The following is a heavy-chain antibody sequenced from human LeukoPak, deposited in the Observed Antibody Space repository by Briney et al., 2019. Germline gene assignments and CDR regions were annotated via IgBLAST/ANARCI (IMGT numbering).Heavy chain of an antibody. CDR1: GYTFSIYY. D-gene: IGHD6-19*01. Sequence: ASVKVSCKASGYTFSIYYMHWVRQAPGQGVEWMGIINPSGGNTNYAQEFQGRVTMTRDMSTSTVYMELSSLRSEDTAVYYCARDLRTITVAGIGVFDIWGQGTMVTVSS. J-gene: IGHJ3*02. CDR3: ARDLRTITVAGIGVFDI. CDR2: INPSGGNT. V-gene: IGHV1-46*01.